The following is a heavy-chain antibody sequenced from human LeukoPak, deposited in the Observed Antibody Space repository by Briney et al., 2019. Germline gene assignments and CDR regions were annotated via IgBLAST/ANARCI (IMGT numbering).Heavy chain of an antibody. J-gene: IGHJ5*02. CDR3: ARGRIAAAGTRPGRWFDP. V-gene: IGHV1-69*05. CDR1: GGTFISYA. Sequence: SVKVSCKASGGTFISYAISWVRQAPGQGGEWMGGIIPIFGTANYAQKFQGRVTITTDESTSTAYMELSSLRSEDTAVYYCARGRIAAAGTRPGRWFDPWGQGTLVTVSS. D-gene: IGHD6-13*01. CDR2: IIPIFGTA.